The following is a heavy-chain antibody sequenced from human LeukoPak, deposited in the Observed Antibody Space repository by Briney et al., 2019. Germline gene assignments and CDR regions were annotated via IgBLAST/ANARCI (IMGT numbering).Heavy chain of an antibody. J-gene: IGHJ4*02. CDR3: AREDGYSSSWYSDY. CDR2: ISSTSIYT. CDR1: GGSISSSSYY. D-gene: IGHD6-13*01. V-gene: IGHV3-11*05. Sequence: LSLTCTVSGGSISSSSYYMSWIRQPPGKGLEWVSDISSTSIYTNYADSVKGRFTISRDNAKNSLYLQMNSLRAEDTAVYYCAREDGYSSSWYSDYWGQGTLVTVSS.